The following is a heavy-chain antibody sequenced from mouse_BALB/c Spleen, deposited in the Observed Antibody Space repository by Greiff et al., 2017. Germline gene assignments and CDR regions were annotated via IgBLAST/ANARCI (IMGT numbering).Heavy chain of an antibody. Sequence: EVQLVESGGGLVQPGGSLKLSCAASGFTFSSYGMSWVRQTPDKRLELVATINSNGGSTYYPDSVKGRFTISRDNANNTLYLQMSSLKSEDTAMYYCARDRYYYGSSYGAYWGQGTLVTVSA. J-gene: IGHJ3*01. V-gene: IGHV5-6-3*01. D-gene: IGHD1-1*01. CDR1: GFTFSSYG. CDR2: INSNGGST. CDR3: ARDRYYYGSSYGAY.